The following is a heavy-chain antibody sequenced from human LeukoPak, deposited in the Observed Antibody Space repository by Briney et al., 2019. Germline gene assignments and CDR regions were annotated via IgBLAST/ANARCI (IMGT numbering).Heavy chain of an antibody. Sequence: PGGSLRLSCTASGFTFSGSAMHWVRQASGKGLEWVGRIRSKANSYATVYAASVKGRFTISRDNSKNTLYLQMNSLRAEDTAVYYCARESGYSSSPEFDPWGQGTLVTVSS. CDR2: IRSKANSYAT. D-gene: IGHD6-13*01. CDR1: GFTFSGSA. V-gene: IGHV3-73*01. CDR3: ARESGYSSSPEFDP. J-gene: IGHJ5*02.